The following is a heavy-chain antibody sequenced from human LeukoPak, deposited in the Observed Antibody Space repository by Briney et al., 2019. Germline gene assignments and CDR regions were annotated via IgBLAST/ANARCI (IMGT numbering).Heavy chain of an antibody. CDR2: INPSGGST. J-gene: IGHJ4*02. CDR3: TRSDDYKRNIDY. Sequence: ASVKVSCKAFGYTFTSNYMHWVRQAPGQGFEWMGIINPSGGSTSYAQKFQGRLTMTRDMSTSTVYMELSSLRSEDTAVYYCTRSDDYKRNIDYWGQGTLVTVSS. V-gene: IGHV1-46*01. CDR1: GYTFTSNY. D-gene: IGHD5-24*01.